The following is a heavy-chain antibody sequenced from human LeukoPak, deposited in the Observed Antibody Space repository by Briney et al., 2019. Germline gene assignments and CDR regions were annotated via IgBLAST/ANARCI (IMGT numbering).Heavy chain of an antibody. CDR2: INTNTGNP. Sequence: GASVKVSCKASGGTFNSYAISWVRQAPGQGLEWMGWINTNTGNPTYAQGFTGRFVFSLDTSVSTAYLQISSLKAEDTAVYYCARVGNYDFWSGYYDYYYYYMDVWGKGTTVTVSS. J-gene: IGHJ6*03. V-gene: IGHV7-4-1*02. CDR1: GGTFNSYA. D-gene: IGHD3-3*01. CDR3: ARVGNYDFWSGYYDYYYYYMDV.